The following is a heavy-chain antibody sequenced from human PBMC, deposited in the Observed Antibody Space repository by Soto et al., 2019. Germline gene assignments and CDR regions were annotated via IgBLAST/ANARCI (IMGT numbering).Heavy chain of an antibody. CDR3: ARRHYSGSVRLGCDY. J-gene: IGHJ4*02. Sequence: EVQLLESGGGLEQPGGSPKLSCAASGFTFSNYAMSWVRQAPGKGLEWVSAIGGGSENTYYADSVKGRFTISRDNSKNTPYLQMNSMRADDTAVYYCARRHYSGSVRLGCDYWGQGTLVTVSS. CDR2: IGGGSENT. CDR1: GFTFSNYA. D-gene: IGHD3-10*01. V-gene: IGHV3-23*01.